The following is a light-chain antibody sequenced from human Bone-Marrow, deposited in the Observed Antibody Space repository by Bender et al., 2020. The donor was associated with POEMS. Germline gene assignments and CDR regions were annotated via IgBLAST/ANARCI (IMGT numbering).Light chain of an antibody. CDR1: SSDVGSYNL. CDR2: DDS. Sequence: QSALTQPASVSGSPGQSITISCTGTSSDVGSYNLVSWYQQHPGKAPKLMIYDDSKRPSGVSNRFSGSKSGNTASLTISGLQAEDEADYYCCSYASSNTLVFGGGTKLTVL. J-gene: IGLJ2*01. CDR3: CSYASSNTLV. V-gene: IGLV2-23*01.